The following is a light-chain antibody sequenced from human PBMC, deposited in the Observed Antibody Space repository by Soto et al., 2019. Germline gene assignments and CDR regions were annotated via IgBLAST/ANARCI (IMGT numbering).Light chain of an antibody. CDR2: DVS. Sequence: QSVLAQPASVSWSPGQSIAISCAGTISDVGGYNSVSWYQQHPGKAPKLMIYDVSNRPSGVSNRFSGFESVNTASLTISGLQAEDEADYYYCSFTSSSTPGYVFGTGTKVTVL. CDR3: CSFTSSSTPGYV. V-gene: IGLV2-14*03. J-gene: IGLJ1*01. CDR1: ISDVGGYNS.